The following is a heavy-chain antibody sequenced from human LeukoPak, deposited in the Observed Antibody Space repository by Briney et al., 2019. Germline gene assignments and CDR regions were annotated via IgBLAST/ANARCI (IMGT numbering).Heavy chain of an antibody. CDR2: INPNNGGT. J-gene: IGHJ4*02. CDR3: ARGGVSWGVATISGY. CDR1: GYTFTGYY. D-gene: IGHD5-12*01. V-gene: IGHV1-2*02. Sequence: ASVKVSCKASGYTFTGYYMHWVRQAPAQGLEWMGWINPNNGGTNYAQRFQGRVTMTRDTSISTAYMELSRLRSDDTAVYYCARGGVSWGVATISGYWGQGTLVTVSS.